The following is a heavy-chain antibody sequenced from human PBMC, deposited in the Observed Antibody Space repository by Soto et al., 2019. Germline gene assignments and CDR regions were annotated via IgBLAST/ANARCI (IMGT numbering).Heavy chain of an antibody. V-gene: IGHV4-61*01. CDR1: GGSVSSGSYY. J-gene: IGHJ4*02. CDR2: IYYSGST. CDR3: ARTQWGRGGYSYGYMDY. D-gene: IGHD5-18*01. Sequence: QVQLQESGPGLVKPSETLSLTCTVSGGSVSSGSYYWSWIRQPPGKGLEWIGYIYYSGSTNYNPSLKSRVTISVDTSKNQFSLKLSSVTAADTAVYYCARTQWGRGGYSYGYMDYWGQGTLVTVSS.